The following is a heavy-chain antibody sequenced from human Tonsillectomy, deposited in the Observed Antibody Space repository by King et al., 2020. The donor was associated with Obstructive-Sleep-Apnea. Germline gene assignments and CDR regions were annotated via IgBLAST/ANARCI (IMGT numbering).Heavy chain of an antibody. CDR1: GGSIGSSSYY. CDR2: IFYIGST. D-gene: IGHD2-2*03. CDR3: ARLDIEYFYHYGMDV. J-gene: IGHJ6*02. V-gene: IGHV4-39*07. Sequence: QLQESGPGLVKPSETLSLTCNVSGGSIGSSSYYWGWIRQPPGKGLEWIGSIFYIGSTYYNPSLKNRITISVDTSKNQFSLKLKSVTAADTAVYYCARLDIEYFYHYGMDVWGQGTTVTVSS.